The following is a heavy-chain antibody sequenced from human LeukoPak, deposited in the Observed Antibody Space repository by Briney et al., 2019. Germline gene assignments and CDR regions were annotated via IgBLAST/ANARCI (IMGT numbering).Heavy chain of an antibody. CDR1: GGTFSSYA. CDR3: ARGGSSTGEGVQQLVRSGAFAI. Sequence: ASVTVSCKASGGTFSSYAISWVRQAPGQGLEWMGGIIPFFGTPNYAQKFQGRVTITTDESTSTAYMELSSLRSDDTAVYYCARGGSSTGEGVQQLVRSGAFAIWGQGTMVTVSS. V-gene: IGHV1-69*05. CDR2: IIPFFGTP. J-gene: IGHJ3*02. D-gene: IGHD6-13*01.